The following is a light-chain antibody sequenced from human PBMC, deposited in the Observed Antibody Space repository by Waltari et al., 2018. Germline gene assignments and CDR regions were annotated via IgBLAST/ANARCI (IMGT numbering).Light chain of an antibody. J-gene: IGKJ2*01. CDR3: QQYYSSPHT. V-gene: IGKV4-1*01. Sequence: DIVMTQSPDSLAVSLGERATINCKSSQSVLYSSDNKNYLAWYQKKTGQPPKLLIYWASTRESGVPDRFSGSGSGTDFTLTISSLQAEDVAVFYCQQYYSSPHTFGQGTKLEIK. CDR2: WAS. CDR1: QSVLYSSDNKNY.